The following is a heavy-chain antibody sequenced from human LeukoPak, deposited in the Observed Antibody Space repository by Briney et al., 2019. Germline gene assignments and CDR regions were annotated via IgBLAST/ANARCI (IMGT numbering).Heavy chain of an antibody. Sequence: SETLSLTCTVSGGSISSYYWSRIRQPPGKGLEWIGYIYYSGSTNYNPSLKSRVTISVDTSKNQFSLKMNSVTAADTAVYYCARGRFLYSSGWYPDYWGQGTLVTVSS. J-gene: IGHJ4*02. CDR3: ARGRFLYSSGWYPDY. D-gene: IGHD6-19*01. CDR1: GGSISSYY. V-gene: IGHV4-59*01. CDR2: IYYSGST.